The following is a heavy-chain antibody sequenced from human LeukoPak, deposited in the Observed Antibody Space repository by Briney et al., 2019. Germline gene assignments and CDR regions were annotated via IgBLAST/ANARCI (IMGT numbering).Heavy chain of an antibody. D-gene: IGHD3-10*01. Sequence: SETLSLTCTISGGSISDYFWNWIRQLPGKGREGIGYINYNGRTYYNPSLKSRVTISADTSRTQFSLKLSSVTPADTAVYYCARVPGYYGSRNYFESWYIDFWGRGTLVTVSS. CDR1: GGSISDYF. CDR3: ARVPGYYGSRNYFESWYIDF. CDR2: INYNGRT. J-gene: IGHJ2*01. V-gene: IGHV4-59*13.